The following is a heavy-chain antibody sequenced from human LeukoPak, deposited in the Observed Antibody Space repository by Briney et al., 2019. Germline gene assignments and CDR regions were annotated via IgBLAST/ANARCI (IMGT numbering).Heavy chain of an antibody. CDR1: GFTFSNYS. CDR2: ISSSSRTK. J-gene: IGHJ4*02. D-gene: IGHD3-22*01. V-gene: IGHV3-48*01. CDR3: ASPLYYYDSSGYYYRDY. Sequence: GSLRLSCAASGFTFSNYSMNWVRQAPGKGLEWVSYISSSSRTKYYADSVKGRFTISRDNAKNSLYLQMNSLRAEDTAVYYCASPLYYYDSSGYYYRDYWGQGTLVTVSS.